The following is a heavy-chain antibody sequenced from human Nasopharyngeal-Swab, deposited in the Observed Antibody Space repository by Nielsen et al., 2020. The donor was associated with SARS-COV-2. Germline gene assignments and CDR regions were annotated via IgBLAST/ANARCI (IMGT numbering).Heavy chain of an antibody. CDR1: GYTFTSYA. V-gene: IGHV1-3*01. J-gene: IGHJ4*02. CDR3: ARGIAAAGTLVY. D-gene: IGHD6-13*01. Sequence: ASVKVSCKASGYTFTSYAMHWVRQAPGQRLEWMGWISAGNGNTKYSQKFQGRVTITRDTSASTAYMELSSLRSEDTAVYYCARGIAAAGTLVYWGQGTLVTVSS. CDR2: ISAGNGNT.